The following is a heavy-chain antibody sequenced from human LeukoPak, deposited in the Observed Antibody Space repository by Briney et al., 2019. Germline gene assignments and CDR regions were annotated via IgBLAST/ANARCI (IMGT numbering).Heavy chain of an antibody. D-gene: IGHD6-19*01. Sequence: PSETLSLTCTVSGGSISSYYWSWIRQPPGKGLEWIGYIYYSGSTNYNPSLKSRVTISVDTSKNQFSLKLSSVTAADTAVYYCAGYGQWLDYDAFDIWGQGTMVTVSS. J-gene: IGHJ3*02. V-gene: IGHV4-59*01. CDR3: AGYGQWLDYDAFDI. CDR2: IYYSGST. CDR1: GGSISSYY.